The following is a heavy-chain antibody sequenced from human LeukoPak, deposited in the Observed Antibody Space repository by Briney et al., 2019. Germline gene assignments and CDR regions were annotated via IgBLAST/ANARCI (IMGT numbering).Heavy chain of an antibody. D-gene: IGHD1-14*01. CDR1: GFTFSNYA. J-gene: IGHJ3*02. Sequence: GGSLRLSCAASGFTFSNYAMSWVRQAPGKGLEWVSAISGSGGSTEYADSVKGRFTISRDRSKNTLYLQMNSLRAEDTAVYYCAKGQGWEPNDAFDIWGQGTMVTVSS. CDR3: AKGQGWEPNDAFDI. CDR2: ISGSGGST. V-gene: IGHV3-23*01.